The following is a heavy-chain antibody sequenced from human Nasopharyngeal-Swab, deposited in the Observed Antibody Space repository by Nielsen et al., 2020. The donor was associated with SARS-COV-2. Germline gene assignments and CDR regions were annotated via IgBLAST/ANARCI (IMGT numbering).Heavy chain of an antibody. CDR1: GYTFTGYY. Sequence: ASVKVSCKASGYTFTGYYMHWVRQAPGQGLEWMGWINPSGGSTSYAQKFQGRVTMTRDTSTSTVYMELSSLRSEDTAVYYCARDPTPAVDSSSSLDYYYGMDVWGQGTTVTVSS. V-gene: IGHV1-46*01. CDR3: ARDPTPAVDSSSSLDYYYGMDV. CDR2: INPSGGST. J-gene: IGHJ6*02. D-gene: IGHD6-6*01.